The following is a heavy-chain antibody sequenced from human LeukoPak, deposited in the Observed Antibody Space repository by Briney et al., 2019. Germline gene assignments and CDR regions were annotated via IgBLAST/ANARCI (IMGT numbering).Heavy chain of an antibody. J-gene: IGHJ3*02. Sequence: PGRSLRLSCAASGFIFSTYGMHWVRQAPGKGPEWVAVIWYDGSDKYYADSVKGRFTISRDNSKNTLFLQMNNLRAEDTAVYYCVRASGPFDIWGQGTMVTVPS. D-gene: IGHD3-10*01. V-gene: IGHV3-33*01. CDR3: VRASGPFDI. CDR2: IWYDGSDK. CDR1: GFIFSTYG.